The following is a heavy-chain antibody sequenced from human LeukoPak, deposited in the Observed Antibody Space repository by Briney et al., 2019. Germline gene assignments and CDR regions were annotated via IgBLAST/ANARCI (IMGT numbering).Heavy chain of an antibody. V-gene: IGHV4-34*01. CDR3: ARGGEQWLVTRRYFDY. CDR1: GGSFSVYY. CDR2: INHSGST. D-gene: IGHD6-19*01. J-gene: IGHJ4*02. Sequence: SETLSLTCAVYGGSFSVYYWSWIRQPPGKGLEWIGEINHSGSTNYNPSLKSRVTISVDTSKNQFSLKLSSVTAADTAVYYCARGGEQWLVTRRYFDYWGQGTLVTVSS.